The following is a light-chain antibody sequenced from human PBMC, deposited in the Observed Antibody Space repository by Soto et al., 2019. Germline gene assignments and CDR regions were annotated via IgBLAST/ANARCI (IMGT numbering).Light chain of an antibody. J-gene: IGLJ2*01. Sequence: QLVLTQPPSVSGSPGQSVTISCTGTSSDVGAYNFVSWYQQHPGKAPKLIIFDVSARPSGVPDRFSGSKSGNTASLTISGLQADDEADYYCCSYAGTYSPVLGGGTQLTVL. CDR3: CSYAGTYSPV. CDR2: DVS. V-gene: IGLV2-11*01. CDR1: SSDVGAYNF.